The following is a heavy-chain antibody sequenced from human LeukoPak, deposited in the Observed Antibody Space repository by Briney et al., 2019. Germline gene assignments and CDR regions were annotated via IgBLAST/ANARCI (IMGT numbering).Heavy chain of an antibody. D-gene: IGHD3-22*01. Sequence: ASVKVSCKASGYTFTSYGISWVRQAPGQGLEWMGWISAYNSNTNYAQKLQGRVTMTTDTSTSTAYMELRSLRSDDTAVYYCARVHYYDSSGYLGYWGQGTLVTVSS. CDR2: ISAYNSNT. V-gene: IGHV1-18*01. CDR3: ARVHYYDSSGYLGY. J-gene: IGHJ4*02. CDR1: GYTFTSYG.